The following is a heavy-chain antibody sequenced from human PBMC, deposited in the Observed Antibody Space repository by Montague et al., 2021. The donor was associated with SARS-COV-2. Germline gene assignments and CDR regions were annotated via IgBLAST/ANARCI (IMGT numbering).Heavy chain of an antibody. Sequence: SLRLSCAASGFTFSSYRMNWVRQAPGKGLEWVSSISSSSSYIYYADSVKGRFTISRDNAKNSLYLQMNSLRAEDTAVYYCAREGARNYYDSSGDAFDIWGQGTMVTVSS. CDR2: ISSSSSYI. V-gene: IGHV3-21*01. CDR3: AREGARNYYDSSGDAFDI. J-gene: IGHJ3*02. CDR1: GFTFSSYR. D-gene: IGHD3-22*01.